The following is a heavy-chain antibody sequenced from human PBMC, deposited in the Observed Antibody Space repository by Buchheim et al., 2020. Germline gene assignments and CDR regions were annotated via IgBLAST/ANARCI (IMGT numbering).Heavy chain of an antibody. CDR3: ARTAMVYHFDY. J-gene: IGHJ4*02. Sequence: QVQLVESGGGVVQPGRSLRLSCAASGFTFSSYAMHWVRQAPGKGLEWVAVISYDGSNKYYADSVKGRFTISRDNSKNTLYLQMNSLRAEDTAVYYCARTAMVYHFDYGGQGTL. D-gene: IGHD5-18*01. CDR1: GFTFSSYA. CDR2: ISYDGSNK. V-gene: IGHV3-30*04.